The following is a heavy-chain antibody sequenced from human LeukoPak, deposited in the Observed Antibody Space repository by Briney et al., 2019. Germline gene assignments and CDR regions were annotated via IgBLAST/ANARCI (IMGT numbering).Heavy chain of an antibody. D-gene: IGHD3-22*01. J-gene: IGHJ4*02. CDR2: IYHSGST. Sequence: SETLSLTCAVSGGSISSSNWWSWVRQPPGKGLEWIGEIYHSGSTNYNPSLKSRVTISVDKSKNQFSLKLSSVTAADTAVYYCASYYYDSSGYSTLGYWGQGTLVTVSS. V-gene: IGHV4-4*02. CDR3: ASYYYDSSGYSTLGY. CDR1: GGSISSSNW.